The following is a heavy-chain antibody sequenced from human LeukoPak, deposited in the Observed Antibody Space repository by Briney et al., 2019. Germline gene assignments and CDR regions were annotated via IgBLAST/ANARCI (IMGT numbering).Heavy chain of an antibody. J-gene: IGHJ4*02. CDR3: ARDRHIVVVSAIPTFDY. Sequence: ARSLRLSCAASGFTFSSYAMHWVRQAPGKGLEWVAVISYDGSNKYYADSVKGRFTISRDNSKNSLYLQMNSLRAEDTAVYYCARDRHIVVVSAIPTFDYWGQGTLVTVSS. V-gene: IGHV3-30-3*01. D-gene: IGHD2-21*02. CDR1: GFTFSSYA. CDR2: ISYDGSNK.